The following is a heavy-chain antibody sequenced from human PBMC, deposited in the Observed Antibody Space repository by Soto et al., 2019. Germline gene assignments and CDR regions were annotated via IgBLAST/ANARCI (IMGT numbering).Heavy chain of an antibody. CDR1: GFTFSRYW. V-gene: IGHV3-74*01. J-gene: IGHJ4*02. D-gene: IGHD5-12*01. CDR2: INSDGSST. Sequence: EVQLVESGGGLVQPGGSLRLSCAASGFTFSRYWMHWVRQAPGKGLVWVSRINSDGSSTSYADSVKGRFTISRDNAKNTLYLKMNSLRAEDTAVYYCARDVNEERWLQPFDYWGQGTLVSVSS. CDR3: ARDVNEERWLQPFDY.